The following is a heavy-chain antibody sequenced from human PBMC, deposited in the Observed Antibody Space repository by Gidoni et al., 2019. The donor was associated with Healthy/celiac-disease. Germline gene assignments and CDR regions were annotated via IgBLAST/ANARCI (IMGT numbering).Heavy chain of an antibody. V-gene: IGHV3-7*03. J-gene: IGHJ4*02. CDR2: IKQDGSEK. CDR3: ARASKNYDFWSGYYPPYFDY. CDR1: GFPFSSYW. D-gene: IGHD3-3*01. Sequence: EVQLVESGGGLVQPGGSLRLSCAASGFPFSSYWMSWVRQAPGKGLEWVANIKQDGSEKYYVDSVKGRFTIARDNAKNSLYLQMNSLRAEDTAVYYCARASKNYDFWSGYYPPYFDYWGQGTLVTVSS.